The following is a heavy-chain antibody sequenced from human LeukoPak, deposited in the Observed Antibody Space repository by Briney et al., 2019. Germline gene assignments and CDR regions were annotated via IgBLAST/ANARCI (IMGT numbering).Heavy chain of an antibody. V-gene: IGHV4-4*07. D-gene: IGHD2-21*02. CDR3: ARDFAVYCGGDCYAL. J-gene: IGHJ4*02. CDR1: GGSISNYY. CDR2: IYTSGNT. Sequence: PSETLSLTCTVSGGSISNYYWTWIRQPAGKGLEWIGRIYTSGNTNYNPSLKSRVTMSVDTSKNQFSLKLSSVTAADTAVYYCARDFAVYCGGDCYALWGQGTLVTVSS.